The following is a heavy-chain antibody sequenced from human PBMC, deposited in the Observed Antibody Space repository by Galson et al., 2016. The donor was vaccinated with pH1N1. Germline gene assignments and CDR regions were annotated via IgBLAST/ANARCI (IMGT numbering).Heavy chain of an antibody. CDR2: INPDSGST. J-gene: IGHJ5*02. CDR3: ARVSSSIPFDP. Sequence: SVKVSCEASGYTFTGYYIHWVRQAPGQGLEWMGWINPDSGSTTYAQNLLGRVTMTRDTSISTAFMEVNSLKSDDTAVYYCARVSSSIPFDPWGQGTLVTVSS. V-gene: IGHV1-2*02. D-gene: IGHD6-13*01. CDR1: GYTFTGYY.